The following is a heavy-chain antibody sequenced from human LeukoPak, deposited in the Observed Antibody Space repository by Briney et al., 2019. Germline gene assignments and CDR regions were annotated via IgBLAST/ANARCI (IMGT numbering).Heavy chain of an antibody. V-gene: IGHV4-4*07. D-gene: IGHD3-22*01. CDR1: GGSISSYY. CDR3: ARGGYYYDSSGYYRFYFDY. CDR2: IYTSGST. Sequence: PSETLSLTCTVSGGSISSYYWSWIRQPAGKGLEWIGRIYTSGSTNYNPSLKSRVTMSVDTSKNQFSLKLSSVTAADTAVYYCARGGYYYDSSGYYRFYFDYWGQGTLVTVSS. J-gene: IGHJ4*02.